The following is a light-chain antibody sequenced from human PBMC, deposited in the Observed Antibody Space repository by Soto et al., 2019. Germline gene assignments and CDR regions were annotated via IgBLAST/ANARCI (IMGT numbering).Light chain of an antibody. CDR2: GAS. V-gene: IGKV3-15*01. Sequence: EILMTQSPATPSVSPGERVILSCRASQSVGSTLAWYQQKPGQAPRLLIRGASTRATGVPARFSGSGSGTEFTLTISSLQSEDFAVCYCQQYSTSLTFGGGTTLEIK. J-gene: IGKJ4*02. CDR1: QSVGST. CDR3: QQYSTSLT.